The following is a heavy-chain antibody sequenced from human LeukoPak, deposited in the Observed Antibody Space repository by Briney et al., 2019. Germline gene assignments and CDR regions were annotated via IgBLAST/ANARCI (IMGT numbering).Heavy chain of an antibody. Sequence: SETLSLTCTVSGGSISSSSYYWGWIRQPPGKGLEWIGSIYYSGSTYYNPSLKSRVTISVDTSKNQFSLRLSSVTAADTAVYYCARDGSGGYYDFWSGYYYWFDPWDQGTLVTVSS. CDR3: ARDGSGGYYDFWSGYYYWFDP. CDR2: IYYSGST. D-gene: IGHD3-3*01. J-gene: IGHJ5*02. V-gene: IGHV4-39*07. CDR1: GGSISSSSYY.